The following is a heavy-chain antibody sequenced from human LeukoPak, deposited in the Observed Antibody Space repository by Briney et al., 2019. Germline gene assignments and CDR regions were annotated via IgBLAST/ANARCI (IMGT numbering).Heavy chain of an antibody. D-gene: IGHD3-10*02. CDR2: IRYDGSSA. Sequence: GGSLRLSCAAPGFTFSNYAMHWVRQAPGKGLEWVAYIRYDGSSAYYADFVKGRFTISRDNSKNTLYLQMHSLRAEDTAVYYCAELGITMIGGVWGKGTTVTISS. CDR3: AELGITMIGGV. CDR1: GFTFSNYA. V-gene: IGHV3-30*02. J-gene: IGHJ6*04.